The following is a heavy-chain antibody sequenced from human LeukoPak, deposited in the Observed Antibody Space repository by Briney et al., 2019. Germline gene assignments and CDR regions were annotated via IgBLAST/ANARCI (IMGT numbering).Heavy chain of an antibody. CDR1: GFTFNRYW. J-gene: IGHJ4*02. Sequence: GGSLRLSCAASGFTFNRYWMHWGSQAPGKGLVWVSRINNDGTSTSYADSVKGRFTIYRDNAKSTLYLQMNSLRAEDTAVYYCAREGGYSSGPDYWVQGALVTVSS. CDR2: INNDGTST. CDR3: AREGGYSSGPDY. D-gene: IGHD5-18*01. V-gene: IGHV3-74*01.